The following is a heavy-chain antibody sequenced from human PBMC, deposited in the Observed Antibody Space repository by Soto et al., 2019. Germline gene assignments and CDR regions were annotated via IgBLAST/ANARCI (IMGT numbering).Heavy chain of an antibody. CDR3: ARHHGPTTSENWFDP. CDR2: INAGNGNT. V-gene: IGHV1-3*01. Sequence: GASVKVSCKASGYTFTSYAMHWVRQAPGQRLEWMGWINAGNGNTKYSQKFQGRVTMTTDTSTTTAYLELRSLRSDDTAVYYCARHHGPTTSENWFDPWGQGTLVTVSS. J-gene: IGHJ5*02. CDR1: GYTFTSYA. D-gene: IGHD5-12*01.